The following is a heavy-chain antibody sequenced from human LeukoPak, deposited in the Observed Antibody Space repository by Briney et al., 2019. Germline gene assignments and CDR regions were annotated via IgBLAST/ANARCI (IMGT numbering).Heavy chain of an antibody. J-gene: IGHJ4*02. CDR1: GYTFTGYF. V-gene: IGHV1-2*02. Sequence: ASVKVSCKASGYTFTGYFMHWVRQPPGQGLEWMGWINPSSGGTNYAQNFQGRVTMTRDTSISTAYMELSSLRSDDTAVYYCARASQDCGGDCTSDYWGQGTLVTVSS. D-gene: IGHD2-21*02. CDR2: INPSSGGT. CDR3: ARASQDCGGDCTSDY.